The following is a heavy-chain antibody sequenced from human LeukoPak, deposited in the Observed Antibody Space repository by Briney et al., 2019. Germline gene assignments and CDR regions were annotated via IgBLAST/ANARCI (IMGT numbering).Heavy chain of an antibody. Sequence: ASVKVSCKISGYIFTSYGIIWVRQAPGQGLERMAYISPLNGKTRFAQKIQGRVTLTTDTSTSTAYMELKSLRYDDTAVYFCARELWCGGGNCYLNAFDVWGQGTMVTVSS. V-gene: IGHV1-18*01. D-gene: IGHD2-15*01. CDR1: GYIFTSYG. J-gene: IGHJ3*01. CDR3: ARELWCGGGNCYLNAFDV. CDR2: ISPLNGKT.